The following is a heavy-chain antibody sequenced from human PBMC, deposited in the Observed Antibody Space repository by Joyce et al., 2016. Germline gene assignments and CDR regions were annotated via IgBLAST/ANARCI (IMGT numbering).Heavy chain of an antibody. CDR3: ARVTYYYDSSGSPDAFDI. Sequence: QVQLVQSGAEVKKPGASVKVSCKASGYTFTSYGISWVRQAPGQGLEWMGWISDYNGNTNYAQKLQGRVTMNTDTSTSTAYMELRSLRSDDTAVYYCARVTYYYDSSGSPDAFDIWGQGTMVTVSS. V-gene: IGHV1-18*01. CDR1: GYTFTSYG. CDR2: ISDYNGNT. D-gene: IGHD3-22*01. J-gene: IGHJ3*02.